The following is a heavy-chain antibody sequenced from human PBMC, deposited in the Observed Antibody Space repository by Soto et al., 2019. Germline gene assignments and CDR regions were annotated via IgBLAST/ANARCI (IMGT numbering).Heavy chain of an antibody. CDR2: TGLNGRTT. CDR1: GFTFSMSA. D-gene: IGHD6-6*01. V-gene: IGHV3-23*01. J-gene: IGHJ4*02. CDR3: ATVHSTSRSFDY. Sequence: EVHLLESGGGLVQPGGSLRLSCAASGFTFSMSAMTWVRQAPGKGLEWVSTTGLNGRTTYYADSMKGRFTVSRDNSKNTLDLHMSSLRAEDTAVYYCATVHSTSRSFDYWGQGTLVTVSS.